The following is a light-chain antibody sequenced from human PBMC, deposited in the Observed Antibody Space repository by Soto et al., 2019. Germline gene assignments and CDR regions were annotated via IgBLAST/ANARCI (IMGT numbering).Light chain of an antibody. CDR3: QHYGSSGT. Sequence: EIVLTQSPATLSLSPGERATLSCRASQSIGNYLAWYQQKPGQAPRLLIYGASNRATGIPDRFSGSGSGKYFTITISRLEPEYVAVYYCQHYGSSGTFGQGTKGDIK. J-gene: IGKJ1*01. V-gene: IGKV3-20*01. CDR2: GAS. CDR1: QSIGNY.